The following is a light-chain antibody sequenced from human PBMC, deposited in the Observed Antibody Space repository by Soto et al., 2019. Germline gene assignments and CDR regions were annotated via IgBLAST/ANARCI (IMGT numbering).Light chain of an antibody. CDR2: GAS. CDR3: QQYGSSPYT. CDR1: QSVSSSY. J-gene: IGKJ2*01. V-gene: IGKV3-20*01. Sequence: EIVLTQSPGTLSLSPGERATLSCRASQSVSSSYLAWYEQKPGQAPRLLIYGASSRATGIPDRFSGSESGTDFTLTISRLDPEDFAVYYCQQYGSSPYTFGQGTKLEMK.